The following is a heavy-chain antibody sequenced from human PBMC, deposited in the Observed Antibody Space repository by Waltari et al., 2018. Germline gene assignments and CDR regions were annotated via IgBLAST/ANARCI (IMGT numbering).Heavy chain of an antibody. CDR2: ISYDGSNK. CDR1: GFTFSSYA. CDR3: ARAGYCSGGSCRYYYGMDV. D-gene: IGHD2-15*01. J-gene: IGHJ6*02. Sequence: QVQLVESGGGVVQPGRSLRLSCAASGFTFSSYAMHWVRQAPGTGLEWVAVISYDGSNKYYADSVKGRFTISRDNSKNTLYLQMNSLRAEDTAVYYCARAGYCSGGSCRYYYGMDVWGQGTTVTVSS. V-gene: IGHV3-30*01.